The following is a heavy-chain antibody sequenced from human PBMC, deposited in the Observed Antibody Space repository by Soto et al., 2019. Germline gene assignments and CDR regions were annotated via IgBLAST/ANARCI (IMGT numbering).Heavy chain of an antibody. Sequence: GGSLRLSCAASGFTFSSYGMHWVRQAPGKGLEWVAVISYDGSNKYYADSVKGRFTISRDNSKNTLYLQMNSLRAEDTAVYYCAKDQEYYYDSHGLPHDYWGQGTLVTVSS. V-gene: IGHV3-30*18. CDR3: AKDQEYYYDSHGLPHDY. CDR1: GFTFSSYG. D-gene: IGHD3-22*01. CDR2: ISYDGSNK. J-gene: IGHJ4*02.